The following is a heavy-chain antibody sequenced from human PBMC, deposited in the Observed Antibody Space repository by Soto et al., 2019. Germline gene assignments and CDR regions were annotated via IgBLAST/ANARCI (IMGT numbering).Heavy chain of an antibody. V-gene: IGHV3-23*01. D-gene: IGHD1-1*01. Sequence: GGSLRLSCAASEFTFSNYVITWVRQALGKGLEWVSAISASGASTYYADSVKGRFTISRDNSKNTVFLQMNRLGAEDTAMYYCGTRPTPGTLNHWGQGTLVTVCS. J-gene: IGHJ5*02. CDR2: ISASGAST. CDR1: EFTFSNYV. CDR3: GTRPTPGTLNH.